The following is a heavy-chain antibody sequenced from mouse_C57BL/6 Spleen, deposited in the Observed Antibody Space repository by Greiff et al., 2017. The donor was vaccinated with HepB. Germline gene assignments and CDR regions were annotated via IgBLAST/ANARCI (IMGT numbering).Heavy chain of an antibody. CDR1: GYTFTSYW. J-gene: IGHJ4*01. CDR2: IDPSDSYT. CDR3: ARMGAYDYVYAMDY. V-gene: IGHV1-59*01. D-gene: IGHD2-4*01. Sequence: QVQLQQSGAELVRPGTSVKLSCKASGYTFTSYWMHWVKQRPGQGLEWIGVIDPSDSYTNYNQKFKGKATLTVDTSSSTAYMQLSSLTSEDSAVYYCARMGAYDYVYAMDYWGQGTSVTVSS.